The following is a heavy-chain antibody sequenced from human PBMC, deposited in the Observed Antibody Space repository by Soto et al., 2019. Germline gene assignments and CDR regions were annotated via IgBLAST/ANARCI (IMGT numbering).Heavy chain of an antibody. CDR1: GFTFSSYG. CDR3: AKPRGYDFWSDEPDFDY. CDR2: ISYDGSNK. J-gene: IGHJ4*02. D-gene: IGHD3-3*01. Sequence: GGSLRLSCAASGFTFSSYGMHWVRQAPGKGLEWVAVISYDGSNKYYADSVKGRFTISRDNSKNTLYLQMNSLRAEDTAVYYCAKPRGYDFWSDEPDFDYWGQGTLVTVSS. V-gene: IGHV3-30*18.